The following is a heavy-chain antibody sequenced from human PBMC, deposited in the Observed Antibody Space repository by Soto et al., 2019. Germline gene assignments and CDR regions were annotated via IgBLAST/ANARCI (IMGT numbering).Heavy chain of an antibody. CDR1: GFTFSSYA. CDR3: ARGVYSSFPRYYYYGMDV. Sequence: PGGSLRLSCVGSGFTFSSYAMHWVRQAPGKGLEWVSYISSSGSTIYYADSVKGRFTISRDNAKNSLYLQMNSLRAEDTAVYYCARGVYSSFPRYYYYGMDVWGQGTTVTVSS. CDR2: ISSSGSTI. J-gene: IGHJ6*02. V-gene: IGHV3-48*04. D-gene: IGHD6-6*01.